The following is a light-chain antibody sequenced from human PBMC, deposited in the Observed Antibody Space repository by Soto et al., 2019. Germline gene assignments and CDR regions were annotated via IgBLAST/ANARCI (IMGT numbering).Light chain of an antibody. Sequence: PGTLSLSPGDRATLSCRASQSVSSSYLNWYQQKPGKAPKLLIYAASSLQSGVPSRFSGSGSGTDFTLTISSLQPEDFATYYCQQSYSTPPTFGQGTKVDIK. CDR1: QSVSSSY. CDR3: QQSYSTPPT. V-gene: IGKV1-39*01. J-gene: IGKJ1*01. CDR2: AAS.